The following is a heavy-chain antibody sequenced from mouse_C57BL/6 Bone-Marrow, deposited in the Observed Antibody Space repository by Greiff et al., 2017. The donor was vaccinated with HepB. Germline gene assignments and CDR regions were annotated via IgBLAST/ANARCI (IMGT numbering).Heavy chain of an antibody. J-gene: IGHJ2*01. CDR2: IYPRSGNT. V-gene: IGHV1-81*01. D-gene: IGHD1-1*01. CDR3: ASPFITTEDYFDY. Sequence: QVQLQQSGAELARPGASVKLSCKASGYTFTSYGISWVKQRTGQGLEWIGEIYPRSGNTYYNEKVKGKATLTADKSSSKAYMELRSLTSEDSAVEFCASPFITTEDYFDYWGQGTTLTVSS. CDR1: GYTFTSYG.